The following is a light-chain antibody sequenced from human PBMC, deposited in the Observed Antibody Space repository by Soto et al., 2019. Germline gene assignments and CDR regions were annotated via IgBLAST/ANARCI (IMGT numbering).Light chain of an antibody. CDR2: QDT. CDR1: KLGDKY. V-gene: IGLV3-1*01. J-gene: IGLJ2*01. CDR3: QAWDSSVV. Sequence: SYELTQPPSVSVSPGQTASITCSGDKLGDKYACWYQQKPGQSPVVVIYQDTKRPSGIPERFSGSKSGNTATLTISGTQAMDEADYYCQAWDSSVVFGGGTKLTVL.